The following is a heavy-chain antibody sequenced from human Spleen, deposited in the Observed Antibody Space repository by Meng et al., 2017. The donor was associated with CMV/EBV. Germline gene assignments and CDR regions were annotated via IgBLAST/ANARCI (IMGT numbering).Heavy chain of an antibody. V-gene: IGHV4-31*02. J-gene: IGHJ4*02. Sequence: SGGYYWSWIRQPPGKGLEWIGYIYYSGSTYYNPSLKSRVTISVDTSKNQFSLKLSSVTAADTAVYYCASSIVVVPAAMGIAAAPFDYWGQGTLVTVSS. CDR2: IYYSGST. CDR3: ASSIVVVPAAMGIAAAPFDY. D-gene: IGHD2-2*01. CDR1: SGGYY.